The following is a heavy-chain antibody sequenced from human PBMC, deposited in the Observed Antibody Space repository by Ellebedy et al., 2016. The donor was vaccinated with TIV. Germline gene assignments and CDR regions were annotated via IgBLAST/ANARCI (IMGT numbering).Heavy chain of an antibody. D-gene: IGHD2-2*01. CDR1: GFTFDDYA. Sequence: GESLKLSXAASGFTFDDYAMHWVRQAPGKGLEWVSSISSSSSYIYYADSVKGRFTISRDNAKNSLYLQMNSLRAEDTAVYYCARDRDVVVPAPRQPKTFDYWGQGTLVTVSS. CDR3: ARDRDVVVPAPRQPKTFDY. J-gene: IGHJ4*02. V-gene: IGHV3-21*01. CDR2: ISSSSSYI.